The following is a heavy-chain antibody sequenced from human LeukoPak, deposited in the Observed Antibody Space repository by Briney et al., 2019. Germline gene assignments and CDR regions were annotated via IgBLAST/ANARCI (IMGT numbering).Heavy chain of an antibody. D-gene: IGHD5-18*01. CDR2: IIPIFGTT. Sequence: GASVKVSCKASGGTFSSYAISWVRQAPGQGLEWMGRIIPIFGTTNYAQKFRGRVTITTDESTSTAYMELSSLRSEDTAVYYRARSEVRGYSYGPRYNWFDPWGQGTLVTVSS. CDR1: GGTFSSYA. V-gene: IGHV1-69*05. CDR3: ARSEVRGYSYGPRYNWFDP. J-gene: IGHJ5*02.